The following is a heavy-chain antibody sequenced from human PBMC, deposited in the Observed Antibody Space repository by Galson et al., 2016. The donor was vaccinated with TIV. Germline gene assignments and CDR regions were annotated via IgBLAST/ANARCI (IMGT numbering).Heavy chain of an antibody. V-gene: IGHV3-9*01. D-gene: IGHD2-2*02. Sequence: LRLSCAGSGFNFDDYTMQWVRQAPGKGLEWVSLINWNSDTIAYADSVEGRFTISRDNAKNSLYLQMNDLRLEDTALYYCAKDGRVDCSSPACYSLPFHNWGQGTLVTVSP. CDR2: INWNSDTI. CDR3: AKDGRVDCSSPACYSLPFHN. J-gene: IGHJ4*02. CDR1: GFNFDDYT.